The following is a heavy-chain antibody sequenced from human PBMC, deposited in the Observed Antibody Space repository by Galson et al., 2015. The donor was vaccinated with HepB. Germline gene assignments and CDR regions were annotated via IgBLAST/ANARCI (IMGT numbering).Heavy chain of an antibody. CDR3: AKDRAADLNPSYLTS. Sequence: SLRLSCAASGFTFDDYAMHWVRQAPGKGLEWVSGINWNSGSIGYADTVKGRFTISRDNAKSSRYLQMNSLRSEDTALYYCAKDRAADLNPSYLTSWGKGPLAPVPP. CDR2: INWNSGSI. D-gene: IGHD2/OR15-2a*01. CDR1: GFTFDDYA. J-gene: IGHJ5*02. V-gene: IGHV3-9*01.